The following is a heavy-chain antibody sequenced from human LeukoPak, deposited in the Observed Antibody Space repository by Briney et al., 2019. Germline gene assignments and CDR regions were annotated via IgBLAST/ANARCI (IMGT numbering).Heavy chain of an antibody. D-gene: IGHD6-19*01. CDR1: GFTFSSYS. J-gene: IGHJ6*03. Sequence: GGSLRLSCAASGFTFSSYSMNWVRQAPGKGLEWVSSISSSSSYIYYADSVKGRFTISRDNSKNTLYLQMNSLRAEDTAVYYCAKEGIAVAGTGLGYYYYMDVWGKGTTVTISS. CDR3: AKEGIAVAGTGLGYYYYMDV. V-gene: IGHV3-21*01. CDR2: ISSSSSYI.